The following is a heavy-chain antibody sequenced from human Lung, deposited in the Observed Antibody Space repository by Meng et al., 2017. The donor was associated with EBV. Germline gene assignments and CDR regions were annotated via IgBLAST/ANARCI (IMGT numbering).Heavy chain of an antibody. D-gene: IGHD6-19*01. CDR2: IYYSGST. J-gene: IGHJ4*02. CDR3: ARLRLVWMFDY. V-gene: IGHV4-31*03. Sequence: QVQVQEPGPGLVTPSQTLSLHCTGSGGAGDSGAYYWSWIRQRPGKGLEWIGYIYYSGSTFYTPSLKSRATLSVDTSKNQFSLKLNSVTAADTAVYYCARLRLVWMFDYWGQGALVTVSS. CDR1: GGAGDSGAYY.